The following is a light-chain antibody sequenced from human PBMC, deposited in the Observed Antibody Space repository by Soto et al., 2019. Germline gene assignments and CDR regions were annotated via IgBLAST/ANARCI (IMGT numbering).Light chain of an antibody. V-gene: IGLV1-40*01. CDR2: GDS. CDR1: SSNIGAGYD. CDR3: QSYDSSLSGYVV. J-gene: IGLJ2*01. Sequence: QSVLTQPPSVSGAPGQRATISCTGSSSNIGAGYDVHWYQQLPGTAPKLLIYGDSNRPSGVPDRFSGSKSGTSASLAITGLQAEAEADYYCQSYDSSLSGYVVFGGGTKLTVL.